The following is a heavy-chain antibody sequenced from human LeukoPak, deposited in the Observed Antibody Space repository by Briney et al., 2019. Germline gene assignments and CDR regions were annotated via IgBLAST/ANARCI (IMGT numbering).Heavy chain of an antibody. CDR2: INAGNGNT. J-gene: IGHJ4*02. CDR1: GYTFTSYA. V-gene: IGHV1-3*01. D-gene: IGHD3-10*01. Sequence: ASVKVSCKASGYTFTSYAMHWVRQAPGQRLEWMGWINAGNGNTKYSQKFQGRVTITRDTSASTAYTELSSLRSEDTAVYYCARDYDYGSGSYILDYWGQGTLVTVSS. CDR3: ARDYDYGSGSYILDY.